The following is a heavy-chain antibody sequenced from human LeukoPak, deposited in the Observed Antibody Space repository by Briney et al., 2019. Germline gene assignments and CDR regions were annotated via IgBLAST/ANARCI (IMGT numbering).Heavy chain of an antibody. CDR1: GFTFSSYT. Sequence: GGSLRLSCAASGFTFSSYTMNWVRQAPGKGLEWVSYISTDSNTIYYADSVKGRLTISRDNAKNSLYLQMNSLRAEDTAVYFCARGPTNSGFDPWGQGTLVTVSS. CDR3: ARGPTNSGFDP. CDR2: ISTDSNTI. J-gene: IGHJ5*02. V-gene: IGHV3-48*01. D-gene: IGHD1-1*01.